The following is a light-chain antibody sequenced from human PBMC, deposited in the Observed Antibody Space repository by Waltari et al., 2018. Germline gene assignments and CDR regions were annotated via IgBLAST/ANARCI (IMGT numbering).Light chain of an antibody. CDR2: DVS. CDR1: SSAVGGDNY. V-gene: IGLV2-14*01. Sequence: QSALTQPASVSGSPGQSITISCTGTSSAVGGDNYVSWYQQHPGKAPKLMIYDVSKRPSGVSNRFSGSKSGNTASLTISGLQAEDEADYYCSSYTSSSTFNWVFGGGTKLTVL. CDR3: SSYTSSSTFNWV. J-gene: IGLJ3*02.